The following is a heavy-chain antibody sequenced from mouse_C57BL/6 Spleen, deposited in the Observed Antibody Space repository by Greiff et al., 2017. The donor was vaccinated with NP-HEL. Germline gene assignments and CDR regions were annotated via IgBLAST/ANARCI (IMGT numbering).Heavy chain of an antibody. D-gene: IGHD2-3*01. CDR3: ATEGLYDSSYFDY. CDR1: GYTFTSYT. J-gene: IGHJ2*01. CDR2: INPSSGYT. V-gene: IGHV1-4*01. Sequence: LQESGADLARPGASVKMSCKASGYTFTSYTMHWVKQRPGQGLEWIGYINPSSGYTKYNQTFKNEATLTADKSSSTAYRQLSSLTTEDSAVYYGATEGLYDSSYFDYWGQSTTLTVSS.